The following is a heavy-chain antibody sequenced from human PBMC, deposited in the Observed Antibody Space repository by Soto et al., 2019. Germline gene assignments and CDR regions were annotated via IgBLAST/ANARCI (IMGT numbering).Heavy chain of an antibody. Sequence: PXGSLRLSCDASGXTFRRYSMHWVRQVPGKGLVLVSYINSDGTSSTYEDSVKGRFTISIYNAKITVYLKMNSLIAEDTAIYYFAIYDFFSSQHLSDAWGQGTMGTVSS. D-gene: IGHD3-3*01. CDR1: GXTFRRYS. V-gene: IGHV3-74*03. J-gene: IGHJ3*01. CDR2: INSDGTSS. CDR3: AIYDFFSSQHLSDA.